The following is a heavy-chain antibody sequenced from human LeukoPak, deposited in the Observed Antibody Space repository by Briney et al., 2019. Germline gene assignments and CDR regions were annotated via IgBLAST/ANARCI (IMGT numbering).Heavy chain of an antibody. V-gene: IGHV3-53*01. J-gene: IGHJ6*02. CDR3: FFWRYYGMDV. CDR1: GFTVSSNY. CDR2: IYSGGNT. D-gene: IGHD3-3*01. Sequence: GGSLRLSCAASGFTVSSNYLSWVRQAPGKGLECVSVIYSGGNTYYADSVKGRFTISRDNAKNSLYLQMNSLRDEDTAVYYCFFWRYYGMDVWGQGTTVTVSS.